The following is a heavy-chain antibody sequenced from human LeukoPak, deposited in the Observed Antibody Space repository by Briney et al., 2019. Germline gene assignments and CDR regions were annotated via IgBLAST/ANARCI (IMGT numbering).Heavy chain of an antibody. CDR1: GYTFTSYY. Sequence: KVSCKAXGYTFTSYYMHWVRQAPGQGLEWRGIINPSGGSTSYAQKFQGRVTMTRDTSTSTVYMELSSLRSEDTAVYYCARGLVVVPAAIHPTFGYWGQGTLVTVSS. J-gene: IGHJ4*02. CDR2: INPSGGST. V-gene: IGHV1-46*01. D-gene: IGHD2-2*02. CDR3: ARGLVVVPAAIHPTFGY.